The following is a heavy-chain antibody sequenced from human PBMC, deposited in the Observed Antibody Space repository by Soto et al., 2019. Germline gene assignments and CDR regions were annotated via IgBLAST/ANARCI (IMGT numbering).Heavy chain of an antibody. D-gene: IGHD6-13*01. CDR1: GFTFSSYS. CDR2: ISSSSSYI. CDR3: ARGFPGIAAAGTGY. J-gene: IGHJ4*02. V-gene: IGHV3-21*01. Sequence: GGSLRLSCAASGFTFSSYSMNWVRQAPGKGLEWVSSISSSSSYIYYADSVKGRFTISRDNAKNSLYLQMNSLRAEDTAVYYCARGFPGIAAAGTGYWGQGTLVTVSS.